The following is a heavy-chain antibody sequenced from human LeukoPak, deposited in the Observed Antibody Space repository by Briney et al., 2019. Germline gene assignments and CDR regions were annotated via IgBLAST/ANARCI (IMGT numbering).Heavy chain of an antibody. J-gene: IGHJ4*02. CDR1: GYTFTGYY. V-gene: IGHV1-2*02. D-gene: IGHD3/OR15-3a*01. CDR2: INPNTGGT. CDR3: ARSTSDWLLPILDY. Sequence: SVKVSCKASGYTFTGYYIHWVRQAPGQGLEWMGWINPNTGGTTNAQKFQGRVTMTRDTSISTAYMELSSLTSDDTAVYYCARSTSDWLLPILDYWGQGTLVTVSS.